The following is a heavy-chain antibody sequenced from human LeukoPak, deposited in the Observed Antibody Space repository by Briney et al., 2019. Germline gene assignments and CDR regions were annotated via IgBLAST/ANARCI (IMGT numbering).Heavy chain of an antibody. Sequence: SETLSLTCTVSGGPISSGDYYWSWIRQPPGKGLEWIGYIYYSGSTYYNPSLKSRVTISVDTSKNQFSLKLSSVTAANTAVYYCASYCSSTSCYSNDAFDIWGQGTMVTVSS. CDR2: IYYSGST. V-gene: IGHV4-30-4*08. CDR3: ASYCSSTSCYSNDAFDI. D-gene: IGHD2-2*01. CDR1: GGPISSGDYY. J-gene: IGHJ3*02.